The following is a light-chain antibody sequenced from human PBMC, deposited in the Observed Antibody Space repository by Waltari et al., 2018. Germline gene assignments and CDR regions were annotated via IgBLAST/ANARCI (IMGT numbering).Light chain of an antibody. J-gene: IGLJ3*02. Sequence: RQPETGPRSLMEVSSDGSHSRGDEIPDRFSGSSSGAARYLTISSLQAEDEADYYCQTGGHGTWVFGGGTKLTVL. CDR3: QTGGHGTWV. CDR2: VSSDGSH. V-gene: IGLV4-69*01.